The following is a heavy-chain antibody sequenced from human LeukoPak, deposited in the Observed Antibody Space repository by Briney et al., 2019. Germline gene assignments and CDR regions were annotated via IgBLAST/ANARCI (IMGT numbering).Heavy chain of an antibody. CDR1: GFTVSFYA. V-gene: IGHV3-23*01. Sequence: GGSLRLSCAASGFTVSFYAMSWVRQAPGKGLEWVSVIAGGGSSTYYADSVKGRFTISRDNSKNTLYLQMNSLRVEDTAVYYCVKDPDPRYCSSTSCSPIWGQGTMVTVSS. D-gene: IGHD2-2*01. CDR2: IAGGGSST. J-gene: IGHJ3*02. CDR3: VKDPDPRYCSSTSCSPI.